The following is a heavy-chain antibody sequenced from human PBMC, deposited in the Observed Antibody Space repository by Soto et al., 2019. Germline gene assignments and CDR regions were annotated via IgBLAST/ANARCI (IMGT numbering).Heavy chain of an antibody. V-gene: IGHV1-18*04. CDR2: ISAYNGNT. D-gene: IGHD3-16*01. CDR1: GYTFTSYG. CDR3: ARAVDYVWGSYNGYFDY. Sequence: ASVKVYCKASGYTFTSYGISWVRKDTGQGLEWMGWISAYNGNTNYAQKLQGRVTMTTDTSTSTAYMELRSLRSDDTAVYYCARAVDYVWGSYNGYFDYWGQGTLVTVSS. J-gene: IGHJ4*02.